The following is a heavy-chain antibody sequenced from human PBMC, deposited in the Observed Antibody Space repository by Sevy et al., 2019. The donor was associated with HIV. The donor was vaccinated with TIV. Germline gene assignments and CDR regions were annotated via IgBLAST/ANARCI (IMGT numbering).Heavy chain of an antibody. CDR3: ARVGYCSGGSCYSDFDY. Sequence: GGSLRLSCAASGFTFSSYSMNWVRQAPGKGLEWVSSISSSSSYIYYADSVKGRFTISRDNAKNPLYLQMNSLTAEDTAVYYCARVGYCSGGSCYSDFDYWGQGTLVTVSS. CDR1: GFTFSSYS. V-gene: IGHV3-21*01. CDR2: ISSSSSYI. J-gene: IGHJ4*02. D-gene: IGHD2-15*01.